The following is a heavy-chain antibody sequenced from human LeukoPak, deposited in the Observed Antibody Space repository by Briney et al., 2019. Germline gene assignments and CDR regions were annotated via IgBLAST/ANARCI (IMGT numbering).Heavy chain of an antibody. CDR2: ISFNGYNK. J-gene: IGHJ4*02. D-gene: IGHD6-19*01. CDR3: AKDSSKSGWYSFLDY. V-gene: IGHV3-30*18. CDR1: GFTFNTYA. Sequence: GGSLRLSCAVSGFTFNTYAMHWVRQAPGKGLEWVAVISFNGYNKYYADSAKGRFTISRDNSKNTLYLQMNSLRTEDTAVYYCAKDSSKSGWYSFLDYWGQGTLVTVSS.